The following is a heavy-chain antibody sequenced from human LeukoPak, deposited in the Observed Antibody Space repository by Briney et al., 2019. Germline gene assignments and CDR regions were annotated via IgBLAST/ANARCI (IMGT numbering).Heavy chain of an antibody. CDR2: IYHSGST. J-gene: IGHJ5*02. CDR1: GGSISSSNW. CDR3: ARGPLVLRYFDWSNWFDP. D-gene: IGHD3-9*01. V-gene: IGHV4-4*02. Sequence: SETLSLTCAVSGGSISSSNWWSWVRQPPGKGLEWIGEIYHSGSTNYNPSLKSRVTISVDTSKNQFSLKLSSVTAADTAVYYCARGPLVLRYFDWSNWFDPWGQGTLVTVSS.